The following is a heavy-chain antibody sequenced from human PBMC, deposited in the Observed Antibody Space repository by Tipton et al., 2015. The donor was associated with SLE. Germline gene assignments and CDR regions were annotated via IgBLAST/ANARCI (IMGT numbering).Heavy chain of an antibody. D-gene: IGHD1/OR15-1a*01. V-gene: IGHV3-23*01. CDR1: EDKFRDYI. CDR2: LSGNGVSS. CDR3: ARDWNNSWDP. J-gene: IGHJ5*02. Sequence: SLRLSCPIPEDKFRDYIVRWVRQAPGKGLEWVSGLSGNGVSSYYADSVKGRFTISRDNAKNTLYLQMNSLRAEDTAVYYCARDWNNSWDPWGQGTLVTVSS.